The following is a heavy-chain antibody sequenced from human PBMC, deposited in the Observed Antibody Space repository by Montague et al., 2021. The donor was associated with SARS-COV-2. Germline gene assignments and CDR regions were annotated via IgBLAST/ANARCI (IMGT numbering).Heavy chain of an antibody. Sequence: SETLSLTCTVSGGSISSYYWCWIRKPPGTGLERIGIIYTSGSTNXNSSLKVRVTMSLDTSKDQFYLKLKSVTAADTAVYYCSRGSFGMGAFDIWGQGTMVTVSS. CDR2: IYTSGST. J-gene: IGHJ3*02. V-gene: IGHV4-4*07. D-gene: IGHD1-14*01. CDR3: SRGSFGMGAFDI. CDR1: GGSISSYY.